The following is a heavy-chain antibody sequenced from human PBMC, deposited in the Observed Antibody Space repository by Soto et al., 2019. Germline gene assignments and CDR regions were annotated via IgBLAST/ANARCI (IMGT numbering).Heavy chain of an antibody. CDR1: GFTFSSYA. D-gene: IGHD6-6*01. CDR2: ISYDGSNK. V-gene: IGHV3-30-3*01. Sequence: QVQLVESGGGVVQPGRSLRLSCAASGFTFSSYAMHWVRQAPGKGLEWVAVISYDGSNKYYADSVKDRFTISRDNSKNTLYLQMNSLRAEDTAVYYCARDPAKQLVAPPGYCMDVWGQGTTVTVSS. J-gene: IGHJ6*02. CDR3: ARDPAKQLVAPPGYCMDV.